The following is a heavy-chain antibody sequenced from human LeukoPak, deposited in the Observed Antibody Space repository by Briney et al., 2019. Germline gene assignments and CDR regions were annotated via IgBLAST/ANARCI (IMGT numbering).Heavy chain of an antibody. V-gene: IGHV4-59*01. CDR3: AREGSGVLSYFDY. Sequence: PSETLSLTCTVSGGSISSYYWSWIRQPPGKGLEWIGYIYYSGSTNYNPSLKSRVTISVDTSKNQFSLKLSSVTAADTAVYYCAREGSGVLSYFDYWGQGTLVTVSS. J-gene: IGHJ4*02. D-gene: IGHD3-10*01. CDR2: IYYSGST. CDR1: GGSISSYY.